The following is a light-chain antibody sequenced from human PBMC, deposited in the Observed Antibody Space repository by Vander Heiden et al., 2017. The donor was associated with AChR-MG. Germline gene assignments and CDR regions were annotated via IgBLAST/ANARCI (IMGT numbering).Light chain of an antibody. J-gene: IGKJ1*01. CDR3: QQDDSYPWT. Sequence: DIQMTQSPSTLSASIGDRVTITCRASQSISSYLAWFQQKPGKAPKLLIYDASSLESGVPLRFSGSGSGTEFTLTISSLQPGDFATYYCQQDDSYPWTFGQGTKVEIK. CDR1: QSISSY. CDR2: DAS. V-gene: IGKV1-5*01.